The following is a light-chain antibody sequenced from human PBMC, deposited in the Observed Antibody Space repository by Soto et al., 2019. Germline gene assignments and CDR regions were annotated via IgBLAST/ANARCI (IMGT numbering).Light chain of an antibody. CDR3: QQYESLPLT. CDR1: QDINKN. CDR2: DAS. J-gene: IGKJ5*01. V-gene: IGKV1-33*01. Sequence: DIQMTQSTSSLSASVGDRVTITFQASQDINKNLIWYQQKPGKSPKLLIYDASDLETGVPSRFSGSGSGTGFTFTISSLQPEDFATYYCQQYESLPLTFGQGTRLEN.